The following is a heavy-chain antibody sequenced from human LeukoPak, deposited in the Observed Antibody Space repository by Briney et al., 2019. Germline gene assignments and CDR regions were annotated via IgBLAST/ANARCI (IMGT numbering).Heavy chain of an antibody. CDR3: ASSPGDGYNPDY. V-gene: IGHV3-21*01. CDR1: GFTFSTYN. CDR2: ITSSSSYI. Sequence: GGSLRLSCAASGFTFSTYNMNWVRQAPGKGLEWVSSITSSSSYIYYADSVKGRFTISRDNAKNSLYLQMNSLRAEDTAVYYCASSPGDGYNPDYWGQGTLVTVSS. J-gene: IGHJ4*02. D-gene: IGHD5-24*01.